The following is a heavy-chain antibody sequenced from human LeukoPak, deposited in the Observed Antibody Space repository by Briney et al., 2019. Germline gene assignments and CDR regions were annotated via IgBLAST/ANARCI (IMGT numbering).Heavy chain of an antibody. D-gene: IGHD6-13*01. J-gene: IGHJ4*02. CDR3: ASRGSYSSSWTLDY. V-gene: IGHV4-34*01. CDR1: GGSFSGYY. Sequence: SGTLSLTCAVYGGSFSGYYWSWIRRPPGKGLEWIGEINHSGSTNYNPSLKSRVTISVDTSKNQYSLKLSSVTAADTAVYYCASRGSYSSSWTLDYWGQGTLVTVSS. CDR2: INHSGST.